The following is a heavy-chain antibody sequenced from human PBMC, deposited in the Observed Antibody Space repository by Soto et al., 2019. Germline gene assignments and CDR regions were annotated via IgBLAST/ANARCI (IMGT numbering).Heavy chain of an antibody. V-gene: IGHV1-18*01. CDR2: ISAYNGNT. CDR3: ASEGGNSGGPWEDYYGMDV. D-gene: IGHD1-26*01. CDR1: GYTLTSHG. Sequence: GASVKVSCTASGYTLTSHGISWVRQAPGQGLEWMGWISAYNGNTNYTQKLEGRVTMTTDTSTSTAYMELRSLRSDDTAVYYCASEGGNSGGPWEDYYGMDVWGQGTTVTVSS. J-gene: IGHJ6*02.